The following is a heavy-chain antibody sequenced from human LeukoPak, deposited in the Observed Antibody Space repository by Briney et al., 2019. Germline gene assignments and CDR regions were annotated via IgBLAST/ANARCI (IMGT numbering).Heavy chain of an antibody. D-gene: IGHD5-18*01. J-gene: IGHJ4*02. CDR1: GFTVSSKY. V-gene: IGHV3-53*01. CDR3: AREAGYSYGY. CDR2: IYSGGST. Sequence: GGSLRLSCAASGFTVSSKYMSWVRQAPGKGLEWVSVIYSGGSTYYADSVKGRFTISRDNSKNTLYLQMNSLKAEDTAVYYCAREAGYSYGYWGQGTLVTVSA.